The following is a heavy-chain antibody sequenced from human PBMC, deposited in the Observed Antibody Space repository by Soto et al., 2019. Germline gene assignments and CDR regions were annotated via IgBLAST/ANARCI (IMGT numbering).Heavy chain of an antibody. CDR3: AKDAVPFNGQWDWFDS. D-gene: IGHD6-19*01. CDR1: GFIISYYA. V-gene: IGHV3-23*01. J-gene: IGHJ5*01. CDR2: IGGGRSDT. Sequence: DVQLLESGGGLVQPGGSLTLSCAAAGFIISYYAMTLVRQAPGKALAWVSGIGGGRSDTYYVDSVKGRFNLSSNNSKNTLYLQMNSLRAEDTALYSCAKDAVPFNGQWDWFDSWGQGTLVTVCS.